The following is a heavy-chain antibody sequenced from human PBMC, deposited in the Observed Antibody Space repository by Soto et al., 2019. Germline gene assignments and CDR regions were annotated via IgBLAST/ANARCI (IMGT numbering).Heavy chain of an antibody. Sequence: EVQLLESGGGLVQPGGSLRLSCAASGFTFSSYAMSWVRQAPGKGLEWVSAISGSGGSTYYADSVKGRFTISRGNSKNTLYLQMNSLRAEDTAVYDCARRSSGWDFDYWGQGTLVTVSS. V-gene: IGHV3-23*01. J-gene: IGHJ4*02. CDR1: GFTFSSYA. D-gene: IGHD6-19*01. CDR2: ISGSGGST. CDR3: ARRSSGWDFDY.